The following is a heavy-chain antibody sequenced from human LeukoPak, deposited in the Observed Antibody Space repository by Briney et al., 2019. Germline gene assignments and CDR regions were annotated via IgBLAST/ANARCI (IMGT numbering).Heavy chain of an antibody. D-gene: IGHD6-19*01. V-gene: IGHV4-59*08. CDR1: GGSINYY. Sequence: SETLSLTCTVSGGSINYYWSWIRQPPGEGLELIGYIFYSGSTHYNPSLESRVTISADTSKNQFSLRLRSVTAADTAVYYCAKYAWGWLDIWGQGTMVTVSS. CDR2: IFYSGST. CDR3: AKYAWGWLDI. J-gene: IGHJ3*02.